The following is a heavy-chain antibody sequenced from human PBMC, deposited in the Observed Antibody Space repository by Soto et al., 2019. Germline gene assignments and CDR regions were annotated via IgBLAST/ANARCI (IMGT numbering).Heavy chain of an antibody. CDR1: GYTFTSNG. CDR2: ISGYNGNT. CDR3: AREALYYEISGLDY. D-gene: IGHD3-22*01. V-gene: IGHV1-18*01. J-gene: IGHJ4*02. Sequence: QVQLVQSGAEVKKPGASVKVSCKASGYTFTSNGISWVRQAPGQGLEWMGWISGYNGNTNYAQNLQGRVTMTTDTSTSTAYMELSSLRSDDTAVYYCAREALYYEISGLDYWGQGTLVTVSS.